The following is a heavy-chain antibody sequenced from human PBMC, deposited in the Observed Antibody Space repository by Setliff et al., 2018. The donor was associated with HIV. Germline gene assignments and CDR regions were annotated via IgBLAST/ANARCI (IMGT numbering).Heavy chain of an antibody. J-gene: IGHJ6*03. CDR1: GGSINRGTYY. Sequence: SETLSLTCSVSGGSINRGTYYWTWIRQSAGKGLEWIGHIYITGSTDYNPSLKSRVTISVDTSKNQFSLKLTSVTATDTAVYFCARGVIETDYDYVDIYYYNYMDVWGKGTTVTVSS. CDR3: ARGVIETDYDYVDIYYYNYMDV. D-gene: IGHD5-12*01. CDR2: IYITGST. V-gene: IGHV4-61*09.